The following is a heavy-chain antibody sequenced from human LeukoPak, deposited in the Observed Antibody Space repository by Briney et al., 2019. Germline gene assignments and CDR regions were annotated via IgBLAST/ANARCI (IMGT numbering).Heavy chain of an antibody. CDR3: ATDGVVPAASEVGYYYGMDV. CDR1: GYTFTSYG. Sequence: ASVKVSCKASGYTFTSYGISWVRQAPGQGLEWMGWISAYNGNTNYAQKLQGRVTMTTDTDTTTAYMELRSLRSDDTAVYYCATDGVVPAASEVGYYYGMDVWGQGTTVTVSS. CDR2: ISAYNGNT. D-gene: IGHD2-2*01. J-gene: IGHJ6*02. V-gene: IGHV1-18*01.